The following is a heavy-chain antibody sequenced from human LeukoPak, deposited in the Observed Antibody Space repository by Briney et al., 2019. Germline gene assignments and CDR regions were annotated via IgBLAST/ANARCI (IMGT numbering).Heavy chain of an antibody. J-gene: IGHJ4*02. D-gene: IGHD3-22*01. CDR1: GFTFSSYG. CDR3: AKASAMIVVVSKHFDY. CDR2: IRYDGTKK. Sequence: GGSLRLSCAASGFTFSSYGMHWVRQAPGKGLEWVAFIRYDGTKKYYADSVKGRFTISRDNSKNMLYLQMNSLRVEDTAVYYCAKASAMIVVVSKHFDYWGQGTLVTVSS. V-gene: IGHV3-30*02.